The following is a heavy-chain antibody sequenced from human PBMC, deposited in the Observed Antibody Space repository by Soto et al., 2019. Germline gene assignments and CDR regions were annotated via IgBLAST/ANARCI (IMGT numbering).Heavy chain of an antibody. CDR1: GYTFTSYD. CDR3: ARASYDFWSGSGGPPDY. V-gene: IGHV1-8*01. Sequence: ASVKVSCKASGYTFTSYDINWVRQATGQGLEWMGWMNPNSGNTGYAQKFQGRVTMTRNTSISTAYMELSSLRSEDTAVYYCARASYDFWSGSGGPPDYWGQGTLVTVSS. CDR2: MNPNSGNT. J-gene: IGHJ4*02. D-gene: IGHD3-3*01.